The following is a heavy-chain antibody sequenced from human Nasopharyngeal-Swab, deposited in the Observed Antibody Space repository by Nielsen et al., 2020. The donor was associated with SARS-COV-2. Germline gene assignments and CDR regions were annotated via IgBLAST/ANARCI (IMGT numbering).Heavy chain of an antibody. CDR2: INHSGST. CDR1: GGSFSGYY. CDR3: ARVKYYFDY. Sequence: SETLSLTCAVYGGSFSGYYWSWIRQPPGKGLEWIGEINHSGSTNYNPSLKSRVTISVDTSENQFSLKLSSVTAADTAVYYCARVKYYFDYWGQGTLVTVSS. J-gene: IGHJ4*02. V-gene: IGHV4-34*01.